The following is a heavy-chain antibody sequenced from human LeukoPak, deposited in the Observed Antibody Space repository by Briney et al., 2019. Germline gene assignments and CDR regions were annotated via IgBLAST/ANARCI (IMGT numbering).Heavy chain of an antibody. V-gene: IGHV4-31*11. Sequence: SETLSLNCAVSGGSITNGAFYWSWIRQHPGKGLEWIGYIYFGGNTYYNPSLRSRLTISVDTSRSQFSLNLTSVTAADTAVYFCASSLGRHGDYPLDSWGQGTLVTVSS. CDR1: GGSITNGAFY. CDR3: ASSLGRHGDYPLDS. CDR2: IYFGGNT. J-gene: IGHJ5*01. D-gene: IGHD1-1*01.